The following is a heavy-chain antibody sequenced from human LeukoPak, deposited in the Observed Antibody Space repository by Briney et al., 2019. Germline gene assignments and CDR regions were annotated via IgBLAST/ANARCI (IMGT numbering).Heavy chain of an antibody. CDR1: ADSLSSGGHY. CDR3: ARGGNRFGGFYSDY. CDR2: IHHSGSS. D-gene: IGHD3-10*01. V-gene: IGHV4-31*03. J-gene: IGHJ4*02. Sequence: SQTLSLTCTVSADSLSSGGHYWAWIRQLPGKGLESIGFIHHSGSSRHNPSLKDRVAISVDASRKRFALRLSSVTAADTAIYYCARGGNRFGGFYSDYWGQGIQVIVSS.